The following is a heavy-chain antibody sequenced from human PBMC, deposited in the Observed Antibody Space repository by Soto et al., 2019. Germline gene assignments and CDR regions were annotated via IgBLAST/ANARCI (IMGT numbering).Heavy chain of an antibody. J-gene: IGHJ4*02. Sequence: PETRSLTCPLSGGSMRGHYWSWIRQPPEKRPEWIGYIYYTGSTNLNPSLKSRVTMSVDTSKNQFSMKLTSVTAADTAMYYCARVGSSGWHLDYWGQGALVTVSS. CDR2: IYYTGST. CDR1: GGSMRGHY. D-gene: IGHD6-25*01. CDR3: ARVGSSGWHLDY. V-gene: IGHV4-59*11.